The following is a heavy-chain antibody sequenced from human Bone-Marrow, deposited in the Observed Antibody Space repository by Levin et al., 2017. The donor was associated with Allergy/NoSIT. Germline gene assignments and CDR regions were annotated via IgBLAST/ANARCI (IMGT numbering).Heavy chain of an antibody. J-gene: IGHJ4*02. CDR1: GFTFSSYG. CDR2: ISYDGSNK. CDR3: AKDLSGAAGGGY. V-gene: IGHV3-30*18. Sequence: GESLKISCAASGFTFSSYGMHWVRQAPGKGLEGVAVISYDGSNKYYADSVKGRFTISRDNSKNTLYLQMNSLRAEDTAVYYCAKDLSGAAGGGYWGRGTLVTVSS. D-gene: IGHD3-16*01.